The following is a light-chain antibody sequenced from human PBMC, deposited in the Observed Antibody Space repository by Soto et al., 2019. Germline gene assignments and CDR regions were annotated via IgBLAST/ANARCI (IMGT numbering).Light chain of an antibody. J-gene: IGLJ3*02. CDR2: DVI. V-gene: IGLV2-11*01. Sequence: QSALTQPRSVSGSPGQSVTISCTGTSSDVGGSNLVSWYQQHAGRAPKLVIYDVIKRPSGVPDRFSGSKSGNTASLTISWLQVEDEADYYCCSYAGNSLWVFGGGTKLTVL. CDR3: CSYAGNSLWV. CDR1: SSDVGGSNL.